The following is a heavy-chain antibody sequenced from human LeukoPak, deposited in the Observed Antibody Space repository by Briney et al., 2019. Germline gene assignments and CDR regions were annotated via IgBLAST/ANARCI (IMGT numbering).Heavy chain of an antibody. CDR1: GFTVSSTY. CDR3: ATISDLLFYFDS. Sequence: GGSLRLSCAASGFTVSSTYMSWVRQAPGKGLEWVSLIYTGGNTYYADSVKGRFTLSRDNSKNTVYLQMNSLRVEDTAMYYCATISDLLFYFDSWGQGTLVAVSS. J-gene: IGHJ4*02. V-gene: IGHV3-66*01. CDR2: IYTGGNT.